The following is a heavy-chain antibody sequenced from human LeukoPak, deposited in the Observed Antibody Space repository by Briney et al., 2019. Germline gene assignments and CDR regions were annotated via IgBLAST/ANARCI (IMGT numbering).Heavy chain of an antibody. J-gene: IGHJ4*02. CDR3: ATGYDSSGYYDY. Sequence: ASVKVSCKVSGYTLTELSMHWVRQAPGKGLEWMGGFDPEDGETIYAQKFQGRVTMTEDTSTDTAYMELSSLRSEDTAVYYCATGYDSSGYYDYWGQGTLVTVSS. V-gene: IGHV1-24*01. D-gene: IGHD3-22*01. CDR1: GYTLTELS. CDR2: FDPEDGET.